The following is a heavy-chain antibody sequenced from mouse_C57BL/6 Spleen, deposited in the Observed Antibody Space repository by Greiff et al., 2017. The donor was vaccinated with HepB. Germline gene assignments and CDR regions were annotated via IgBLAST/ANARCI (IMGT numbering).Heavy chain of an antibody. CDR1: GCPFTSYW. CDR3: ASYDGYYQFAY. J-gene: IGHJ3*01. CDR2: IYPGSGST. D-gene: IGHD2-3*01. V-gene: IGHV1-55*01. Sequence: QVQLQQPGAELVKPGASVKMSCKASGCPFTSYWITWVKQRPGEGLEWIGDIYPGSGSTNYNEKFKSKATLTVDTSSSTAYMQLSSLTSEDSAVYYCASYDGYYQFAYWGQGTLVTVSA.